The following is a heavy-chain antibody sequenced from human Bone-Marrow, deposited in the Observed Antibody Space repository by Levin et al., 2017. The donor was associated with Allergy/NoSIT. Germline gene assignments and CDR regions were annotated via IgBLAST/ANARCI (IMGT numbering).Heavy chain of an antibody. V-gene: IGHV4-39*01. Sequence: KASETLSLTCTVSGGSISSSRYYWGWIRQPPGKGLQWIGSISYSGSTHYNPSLRSRVTISVDTSKNQFSLKLRSVTAADTAMYYCARHRLFYSGSENLGYAFDFWGQGTMVAVSS. D-gene: IGHD3-10*01. J-gene: IGHJ3*01. CDR1: GGSISSSRYY. CDR2: ISYSGST. CDR3: ARHRLFYSGSENLGYAFDF.